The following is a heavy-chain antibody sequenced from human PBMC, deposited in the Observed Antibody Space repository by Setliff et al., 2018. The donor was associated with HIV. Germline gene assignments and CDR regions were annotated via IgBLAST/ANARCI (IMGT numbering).Heavy chain of an antibody. J-gene: IGHJ4*02. V-gene: IGHV3-66*02. CDR2: IYSGGST. CDR3: AKDRYYDSSGSPFDY. D-gene: IGHD3-22*01. Sequence: PGGSLRLSCAASGFTVSSNYMSWVRQAPGKGLEWVSVIYSGGSTYYADSVKGRFTISRDNAKNTLYLQMNSLRAEDTAVYYCAKDRYYDSSGSPFDYWGQGTLVTVSS. CDR1: GFTVSSNY.